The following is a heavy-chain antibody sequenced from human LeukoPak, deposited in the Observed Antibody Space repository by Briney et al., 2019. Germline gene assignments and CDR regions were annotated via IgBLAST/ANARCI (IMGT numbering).Heavy chain of an antibody. Sequence: GGSLRLSCVVSGFTLTNNGIHWVRQAPGKGLEWAAKIWYDGSTEYYADFAQGRFTISRDNSKNTVYLQMNSLRAEDTAMYYCARDYGDYLDFWGQGTLVTVSS. D-gene: IGHD4-17*01. CDR1: GFTLTNNG. CDR2: IWYDGSTE. CDR3: ARDYGDYLDF. V-gene: IGHV3-33*01. J-gene: IGHJ4*02.